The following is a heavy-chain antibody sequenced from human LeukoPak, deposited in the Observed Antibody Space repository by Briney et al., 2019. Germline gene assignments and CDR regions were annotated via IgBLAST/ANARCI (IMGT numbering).Heavy chain of an antibody. V-gene: IGHV4-61*10. D-gene: IGHD3-22*01. CDR3: ARVTGYMIEDYFDY. CDR1: GGSISSGSYY. Sequence: SETLSLTCTVSGGSISSGSYYWSWIRQPAGRGLEWIGYIYYSGSTNYNSSLRSRVTISVDTSKNQFSLKLRSVTAADTAVYYCARVTGYMIEDYFDYWGQGTLVTVSS. CDR2: IYYSGST. J-gene: IGHJ4*02.